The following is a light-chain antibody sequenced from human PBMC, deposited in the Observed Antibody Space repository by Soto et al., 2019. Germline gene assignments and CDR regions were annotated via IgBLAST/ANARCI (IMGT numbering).Light chain of an antibody. V-gene: IGLV2-14*03. CDR1: SNDVGGYNY. CDR2: DVS. J-gene: IGLJ2*01. CDR3: SSYTSSSTHVV. Sequence: QSALTQPASVSGSPGQSITISCTGTSNDVGGYNYVSWYQQHPGKAPKLMISDVSNRPSGVSNRFSGSKSGNTASLTISGLLAEDEADYYCSSYTSSSTHVVFGGGTKLTVL.